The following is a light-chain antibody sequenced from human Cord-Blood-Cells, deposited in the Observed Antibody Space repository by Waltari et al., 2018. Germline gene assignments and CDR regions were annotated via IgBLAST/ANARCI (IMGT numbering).Light chain of an antibody. CDR2: SAS. V-gene: IGKV1-27*01. CDR1: QGISNY. Sequence: DIKMTQSPSSLSASVGDRVTITCRASQGISNYLAWYQQKPGKVPKILIYSASTLQSGCPSRFSGCGSGTDFALTISILQPEDVATYYCQKYNSAPPSFGGGTNVEIK. CDR3: QKYNSAPPS. J-gene: IGKJ4*01.